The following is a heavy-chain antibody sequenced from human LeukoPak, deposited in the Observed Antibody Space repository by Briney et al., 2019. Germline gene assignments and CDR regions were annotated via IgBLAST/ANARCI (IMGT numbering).Heavy chain of an antibody. CDR3: APQQTYSPYNWFDP. CDR1: GFTISNYW. Sequence: GGSLRLSCVGSGFTISNYWMHWVRQAPGTGLVWVSRIHPDGSITTYADSVKGRFTISGDNAKNTLYLQMNSLRAEDTAVYYCAPQQTYSPYNWFDPWGQGTLVTVSS. D-gene: IGHD5-12*01. V-gene: IGHV3-74*03. J-gene: IGHJ5*02. CDR2: IHPDGSIT.